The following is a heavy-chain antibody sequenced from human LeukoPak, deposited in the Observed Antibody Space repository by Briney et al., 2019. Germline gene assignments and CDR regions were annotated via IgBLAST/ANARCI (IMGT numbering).Heavy chain of an antibody. CDR1: GGSFSGYY. CDR2: INHSGST. V-gene: IGHV4-34*01. CDR3: ARERYYYDSSGYRETKTDY. D-gene: IGHD3-22*01. J-gene: IGHJ4*02. Sequence: SETLSLTCAVYGGSFSGYYWSWIRQPPGQGLEWIGEINHSGSTIYNPSLKSRVTISVDTSKNQFSLKLSSVTAADTAVYYCARERYYYDSSGYRETKTDYWGQGTLVTVSS.